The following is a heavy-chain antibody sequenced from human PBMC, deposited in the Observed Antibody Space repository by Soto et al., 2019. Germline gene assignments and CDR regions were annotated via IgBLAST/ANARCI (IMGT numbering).Heavy chain of an antibody. J-gene: IGHJ4*02. CDR2: ISYDGSDE. Sequence: QVQLVESGGGVVQPGGSLRLSCAASGFTFSSFGMHWVRQAPGKGLEWVSLISYDGSDEYYGDSVKGRFTISRDNSKNTLFLQVNSLRPEDTAVYYCAKDTSPGVSASSSDYWGQGALVTVSS. D-gene: IGHD2-2*01. CDR3: AKDTSPGVSASSSDY. CDR1: GFTFSSFG. V-gene: IGHV3-30*18.